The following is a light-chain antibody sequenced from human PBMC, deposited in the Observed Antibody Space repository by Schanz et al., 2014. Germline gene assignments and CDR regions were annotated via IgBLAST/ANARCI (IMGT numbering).Light chain of an antibody. Sequence: EIVMTQSPASLSVSPGERATLSCRASQSVSSNLAWYQQKPGQAPRLLIYGASTRATGIPATFSGSGSGTEFTLTISSLQSEDFAIYYCQQYHNWPLTFGGGSKLEIK. CDR1: QSVSSN. J-gene: IGKJ4*01. CDR2: GAS. CDR3: QQYHNWPLT. V-gene: IGKV3-15*01.